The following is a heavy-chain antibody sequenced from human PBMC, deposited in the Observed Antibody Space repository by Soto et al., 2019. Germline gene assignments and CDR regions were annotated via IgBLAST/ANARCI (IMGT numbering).Heavy chain of an antibody. Sequence: QMQLVESGGGVVQPGRSLRLSCAASGFTFGAYTMHWVRQAPGKGLEWVAVISYDGNSERYTDPVKGRFTVSRDNSKSTRYLQMDILRAEDTAVYYCSRDGYSGRSDGFDVVSQWTMVPVSS. V-gene: IGHV3-30*14. CDR2: ISYDGNSE. CDR3: SRDGYSGRSDGFDV. D-gene: IGHD1-26*01. J-gene: IGHJ3*01. CDR1: GFTFGAYT.